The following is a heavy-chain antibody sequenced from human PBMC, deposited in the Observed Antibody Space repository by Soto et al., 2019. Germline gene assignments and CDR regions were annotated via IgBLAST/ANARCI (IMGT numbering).Heavy chain of an antibody. D-gene: IGHD2-15*01. CDR2: VSASGSIT. CDR1: GFTFSSYD. V-gene: IGHV3-23*01. J-gene: IGHJ4*02. CDR3: ATGDCSGRGCYRGFDY. Sequence: GGSLRLSCAASGFTFSSYDMNWVRQAPGKGLEWVSGVSASGSITSYADSAKGRFTISRDNAKNIVFLQMTGLRAEDTAVYFCATGDCSGRGCYRGFDYWGQGTLVTVSS.